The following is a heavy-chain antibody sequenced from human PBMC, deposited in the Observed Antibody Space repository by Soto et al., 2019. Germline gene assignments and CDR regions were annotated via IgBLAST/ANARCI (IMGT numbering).Heavy chain of an antibody. CDR2: IKQDGSAK. V-gene: IGHV3-7*01. J-gene: IGHJ6*03. Sequence: GGSLRLSCAGSGFTFSSYWMTWVRQAPGKGLEWVANIKQDGSAKYYGDSVKGRFTISRDNARNSLFLQINSLRAEDTAVYYCARGYYYGKGSYSPENYMDVWGNGTTVTVS. CDR3: ARGYYYGKGSYSPENYMDV. CDR1: GFTFSSYW. D-gene: IGHD3-10*01.